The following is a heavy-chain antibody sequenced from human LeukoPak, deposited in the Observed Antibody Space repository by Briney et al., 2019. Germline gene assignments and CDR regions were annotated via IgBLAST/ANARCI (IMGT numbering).Heavy chain of an antibody. V-gene: IGHV3-30*04. CDR2: ISYDGSNK. CDR1: GFTFSSYA. J-gene: IGHJ4*02. CDR3: ARDQNGGVGATTVFDY. D-gene: IGHD1-26*01. Sequence: PGGSLRLSCAASGFTFSSYAMHWVRQAPGKGLEWVAVISYDGSNKYYADSVKGRSTISRDNSKNTLYLQMNSLRAEDTAVYYCARDQNGGVGATTVFDYWGQGTLVTVSS.